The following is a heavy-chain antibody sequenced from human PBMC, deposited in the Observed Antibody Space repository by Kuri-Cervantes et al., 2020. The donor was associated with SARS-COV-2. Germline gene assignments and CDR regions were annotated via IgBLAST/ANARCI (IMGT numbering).Heavy chain of an antibody. J-gene: IGHJ5*02. CDR3: ARGELLLWFGELSYDNWFDP. CDR1: GDSIRSHY. CDR2: ICYTGTISFSGST. Sequence: SETLSLTCTVTGDSIRSHYWSWVRQPPGKRLEWIGYICYTGTISFSGSTKYNPSLNSRVTMSMDTSKNQLSLKLSSVTAADTAVYYCARGELLLWFGELSYDNWFDPWGQGTLVTVSS. D-gene: IGHD3-10*01. V-gene: IGHV4-4*09.